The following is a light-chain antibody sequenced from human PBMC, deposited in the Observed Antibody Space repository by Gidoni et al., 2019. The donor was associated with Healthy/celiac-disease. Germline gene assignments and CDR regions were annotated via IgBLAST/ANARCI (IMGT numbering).Light chain of an antibody. CDR1: QSVSSY. CDR2: DAS. Sequence: EIVLTQSPATLSLSPGERATLSCRASQSVSSYLALYQQKPGQAPRLLIYDASNRATGIPARFSGSGSGTDFTLTISSLEPEDFAVYYCQQRSNWPPWYTFGQGTKLEIK. V-gene: IGKV3-11*01. J-gene: IGKJ2*01. CDR3: QQRSNWPPWYT.